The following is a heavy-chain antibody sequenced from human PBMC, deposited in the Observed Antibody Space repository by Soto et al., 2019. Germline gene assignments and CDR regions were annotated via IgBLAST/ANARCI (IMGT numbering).Heavy chain of an antibody. D-gene: IGHD2-15*01. CDR3: VREVKIADGLDC. V-gene: IGHV3-7*03. J-gene: IGHJ4*02. Sequence: EVQLVESGGGLVQPGGSLRISCAASGFTFSTYWMSWVRQAPGKGLEWVANIKQDGSENHYVDSVKGRFTISRDNAKNSLYLQMNSLRAEYTAVYYFVREVKIADGLDCWGQGTLVTVSS. CDR2: IKQDGSEN. CDR1: GFTFSTYW.